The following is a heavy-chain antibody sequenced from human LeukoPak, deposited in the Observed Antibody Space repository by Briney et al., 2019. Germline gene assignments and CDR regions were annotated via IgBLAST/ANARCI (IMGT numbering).Heavy chain of an antibody. V-gene: IGHV7-4-1*02. CDR2: INTNTGNP. D-gene: IGHD3-10*01. Sequence: VASVKVSCKASGYTFTSYAMNWVRQAPGQGLEWMGWINTNTGNPTYAQGFTGRFVFSLDTSVSTAYLQISSLKAEDTAVYYCARVLGRVLRPLRYYYGMDVWGQGTTVTVSS. CDR1: GYTFTSYA. CDR3: ARVLGRVLRPLRYYYGMDV. J-gene: IGHJ6*02.